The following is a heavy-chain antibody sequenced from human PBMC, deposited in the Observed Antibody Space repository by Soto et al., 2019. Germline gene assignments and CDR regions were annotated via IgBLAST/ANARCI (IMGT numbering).Heavy chain of an antibody. J-gene: IGHJ3*02. Sequence: QVQLHESGPGLVKSSETLSLTCTVSGVSISGHYWNWIRQPAGKGLEWIGRIYVSGVTNYNPSLKSRVTRSVDTSKNQFSLKLNSVTAADTAVYYGLREKYIWGQGKMVSVAS. V-gene: IGHV4-4*07. CDR3: LREKYI. CDR1: GVSISGHY. CDR2: IYVSGVT.